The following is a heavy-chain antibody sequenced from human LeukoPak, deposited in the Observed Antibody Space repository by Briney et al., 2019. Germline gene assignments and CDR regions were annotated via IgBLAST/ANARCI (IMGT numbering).Heavy chain of an antibody. CDR2: ISTYKGNT. V-gene: IGHV1-18*01. Sequence: ASVKVSCTASGYIFISYDISWVRQAPGQGLEWMGWISTYKGNTNYAQKFQGRVTMTTDTSTSTAYMELRSLRSDDTAVYYCARDREYAVAGGYFDYWGQGTLVTVS. CDR3: ARDREYAVAGGYFDY. J-gene: IGHJ4*02. CDR1: GYIFISYD. D-gene: IGHD6-19*01.